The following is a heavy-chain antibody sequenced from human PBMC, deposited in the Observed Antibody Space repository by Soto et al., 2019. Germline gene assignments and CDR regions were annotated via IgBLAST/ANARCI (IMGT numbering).Heavy chain of an antibody. J-gene: IGHJ5*02. CDR2: INPSGGST. D-gene: IGHD6-19*01. V-gene: IGHV1-46*01. CDR1: GYTFTGYY. CDR3: ARDGYSSGRVGWFDP. Sequence: GASVKVSCKAPGYTFTGYYMHWVRPAPGQGLEWMGIINPSGGSTSYAQKFQGRVTMTRDTSTSTVYMELSSLRSEDTAVYYCARDGYSSGRVGWFDPWGQGTLDTVSS.